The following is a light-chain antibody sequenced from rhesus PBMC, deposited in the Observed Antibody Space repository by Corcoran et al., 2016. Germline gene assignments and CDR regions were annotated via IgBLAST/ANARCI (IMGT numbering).Light chain of an antibody. CDR3: LQYNGDPWT. Sequence: DIQMTQSPSSLSASVGDSVTITCRASEDIINYLNWYQHKPGKAPQLLIYAASSFEMGVPSRFSGSGAGTDFTLTISSLQPEDFATYYCLQYNGDPWTFGQGTAVEIK. CDR1: EDIINY. J-gene: IGKJ1*01. V-gene: IGKV1-43*02. CDR2: AAS.